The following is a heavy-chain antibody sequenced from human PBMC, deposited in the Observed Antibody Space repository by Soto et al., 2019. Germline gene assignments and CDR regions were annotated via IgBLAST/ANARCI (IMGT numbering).Heavy chain of an antibody. J-gene: IGHJ2*01. V-gene: IGHV3-74*01. CDR1: GFTFSSYW. Sequence: EVQLVESGGGFVQPGGSLRLSCAASGFTFSSYWMHWVRQAPGKGLVWVSRLKSDGSSTAYADSVKGRFTISRDNAKNTLYLQMKSLSAEDTAVYYCARAKGSLYFDLWGRGTLVTVS. CDR3: ARAKGSLYFDL. CDR2: LKSDGSST.